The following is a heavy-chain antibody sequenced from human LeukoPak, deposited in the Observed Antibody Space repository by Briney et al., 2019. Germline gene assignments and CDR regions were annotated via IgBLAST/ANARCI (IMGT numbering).Heavy chain of an antibody. Sequence: GGSLRLSCAASGFTFDDYAMPWVRQAPGKGLEWVSGISWNSGSIGYADSVKGRFTISRDNAKNSLYLQMNSLRAEDTALYYCAKGRRGLPNTDLDYWGQGTLVTVSS. CDR1: GFTFDDYA. D-gene: IGHD1-26*01. V-gene: IGHV3-9*01. J-gene: IGHJ4*02. CDR2: ISWNSGSI. CDR3: AKGRRGLPNTDLDY.